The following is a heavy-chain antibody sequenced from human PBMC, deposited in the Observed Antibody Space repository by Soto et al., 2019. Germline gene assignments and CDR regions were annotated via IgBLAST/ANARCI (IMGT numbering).Heavy chain of an antibody. CDR3: ARNYDSSGYPRGELRNWFDP. Sequence: SVKVSCKASGVTFSSYAISWVRQAPGQGLEWMGGIIPIFGTANYAQKFQGRVTITADKSTSTAYMELSSLRSEDTAVYYCARNYDSSGYPRGELRNWFDPWGQGTLVTVSS. J-gene: IGHJ5*02. CDR2: IIPIFGTA. D-gene: IGHD3-22*01. V-gene: IGHV1-69*06. CDR1: GVTFSSYA.